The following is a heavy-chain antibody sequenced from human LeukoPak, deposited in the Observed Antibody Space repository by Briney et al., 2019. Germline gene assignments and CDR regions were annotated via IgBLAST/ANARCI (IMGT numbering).Heavy chain of an antibody. V-gene: IGHV4-61*02. Sequence: PSQTLSLTCTVSGGSISSGSYYWSWIRQPAGKGLEWIVRIYTSGSTNYNPSLKSRVTISVDTSKNQFSLKLSSVTAADTAVYYCSRVTPGYYYYMDVWGKGTTVTISS. CDR3: SRVTPGYYYYMDV. CDR1: GGSISSGSYY. J-gene: IGHJ6*03. CDR2: IYTSGST.